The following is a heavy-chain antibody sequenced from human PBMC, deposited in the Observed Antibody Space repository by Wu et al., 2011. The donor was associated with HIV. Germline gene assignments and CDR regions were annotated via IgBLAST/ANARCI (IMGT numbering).Heavy chain of an antibody. CDR1: GYTFTKYG. D-gene: IGHD3-10*01. Sequence: QVQLVQSGAEVKKPGASVKVSCKASGYTFTKYGITWVRQAPGQGLEWMGWISAYNGDTNSAQKVRGRVSMTTDSSTTTAYMEVRSLRSDDTAVYYCARDLGGSGLATFDIWGQGTMVTVSS. CDR3: ARDLGGSGLATFDI. CDR2: ISAYNGDT. V-gene: IGHV1-18*01. J-gene: IGHJ3*02.